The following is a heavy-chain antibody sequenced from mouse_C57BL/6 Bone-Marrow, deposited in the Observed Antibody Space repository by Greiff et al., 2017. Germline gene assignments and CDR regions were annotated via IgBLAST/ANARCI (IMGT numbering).Heavy chain of an antibody. Sequence: VQLKESGPGMVKPSQSLSLTCTVTGYSITSGYDWHWIRHFPGNKLEWMGYISYSGSTNYNPSLKSRISITHDTSKNHFFLKLNSVTTEDTATYYCARRANWDYFDYWGQGTTLTVSS. D-gene: IGHD4-1*01. J-gene: IGHJ2*01. CDR3: ARRANWDYFDY. CDR2: ISYSGST. CDR1: GYSITSGYD. V-gene: IGHV3-1*01.